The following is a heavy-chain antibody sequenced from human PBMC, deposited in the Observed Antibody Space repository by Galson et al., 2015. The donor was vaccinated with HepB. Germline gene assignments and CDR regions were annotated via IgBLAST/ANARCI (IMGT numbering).Heavy chain of an antibody. V-gene: IGHV2-5*02. J-gene: IGHJ4*02. Sequence: PALVKPTQTLTLTCTFSGFPLSTSGVGVGWIRQPPGKALEWLALIYWDDDKRYSPSLESRLTITKDTSKNQVVLTMTNMDPVDTATYYCAHRLLTYGDSYFDYWGQGTLVTVSS. D-gene: IGHD4-17*01. CDR1: GFPLSTSGVG. CDR3: AHRLLTYGDSYFDY. CDR2: IYWDDDK.